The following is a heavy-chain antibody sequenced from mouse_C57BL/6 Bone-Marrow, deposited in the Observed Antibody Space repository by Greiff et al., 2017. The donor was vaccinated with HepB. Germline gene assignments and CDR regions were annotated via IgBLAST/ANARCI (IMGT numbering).Heavy chain of an antibody. V-gene: IGHV1-72*01. D-gene: IGHD2-2*01. CDR2: IDPNSGGT. J-gene: IGHJ4*01. CDR3: ARERNGYDGNYAMDY. CDR1: GYTFTSYW. Sequence: QVQLKQPGAELVKPGASVKLSCKASGYTFTSYWMHWVKQRPGRGLEWIGRIDPNSGGTKYNEKFKSKATLTVDKPSSTAYMQLSSLTSEDSAVYYCARERNGYDGNYAMDYWGQGTSVTVSS.